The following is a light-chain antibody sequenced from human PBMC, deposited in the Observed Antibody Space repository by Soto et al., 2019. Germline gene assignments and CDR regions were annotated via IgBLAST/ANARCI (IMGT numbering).Light chain of an antibody. V-gene: IGKV1-5*01. Sequence: DIQMTQSPSTLSASVGDTVTIPFRASQTISRWLARYQQKPGKAPRLLIYTASTLESGVPSRFSASGSGTEFTLTISSLHPDDFATYYCQEYNNYWTFGQGTMVDIK. CDR2: TAS. CDR3: QEYNNYWT. J-gene: IGKJ1*01. CDR1: QTISRW.